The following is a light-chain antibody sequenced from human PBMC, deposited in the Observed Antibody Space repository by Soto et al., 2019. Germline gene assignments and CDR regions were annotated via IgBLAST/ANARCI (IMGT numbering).Light chain of an antibody. Sequence: DIVMTQSPDSLAVSLGERATINCKSSQTVLDSSNNKANLTWYQQKPGQPPKLIIDWASTRELGVPDRFSGSGSATDFTLTISSLLAEDVAVYYCQEYYTTPRTFGHGTKVEIK. CDR1: QTVLDSSNNKAN. CDR3: QEYYTTPRT. V-gene: IGKV4-1*01. J-gene: IGKJ1*01. CDR2: WAS.